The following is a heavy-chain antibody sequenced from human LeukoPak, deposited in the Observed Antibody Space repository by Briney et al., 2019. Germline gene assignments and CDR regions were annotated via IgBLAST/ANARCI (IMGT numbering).Heavy chain of an antibody. CDR3: ARGSVVATIRWFDP. CDR1: GGSISSGGYS. CDR2: IYHSGST. D-gene: IGHD5-12*01. V-gene: IGHV4-30-2*01. J-gene: IGHJ5*02. Sequence: SETLSLTCAVSGGSISSGGYSWSWIRQPPGKGLEWIGYIYHSGSTYYNPSLKSRVTISVDRSKNQFSLKLSSVTAADTAVYYCARGSVVATIRWFDPWGQGTLVTVSS.